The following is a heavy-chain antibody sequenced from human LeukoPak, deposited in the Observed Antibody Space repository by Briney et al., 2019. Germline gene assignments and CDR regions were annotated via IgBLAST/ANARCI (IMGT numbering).Heavy chain of an antibody. CDR2: IYYSGST. D-gene: IGHD5-12*01. J-gene: IGHJ4*02. CDR3: ARRGGYTGYDRD. V-gene: IGHV4-39*02. Sequence: SETLSLTCTVSGGSISSSSYYWGWIRQPPGKGLEWIGSIYYSGSTYYNPSLKSRVTISVDTSNNHFSLKLSSVTAADTAVYYCARRGGYTGYDRDWGQGTLVTVSS. CDR1: GGSISSSSYY.